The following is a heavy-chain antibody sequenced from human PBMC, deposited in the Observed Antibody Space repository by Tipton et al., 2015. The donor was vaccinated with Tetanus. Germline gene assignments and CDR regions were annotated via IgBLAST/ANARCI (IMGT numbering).Heavy chain of an antibody. CDR2: LYSGGGP. J-gene: IGHJ4*02. CDR3: ARAPRYCGGDCYHFDY. Sequence: SLRLSCEVSGFIFSSYTMTWVRQAPGKGLEWVSVLYSGGGPNYADSVKGRFTISRDNSKNTLYLQMNSLRVEDTAIYYCARAPRYCGGDCYHFDYWGQGTLVTVSS. V-gene: IGHV3-53*01. CDR1: GFIFSSYT. D-gene: IGHD2-21*02.